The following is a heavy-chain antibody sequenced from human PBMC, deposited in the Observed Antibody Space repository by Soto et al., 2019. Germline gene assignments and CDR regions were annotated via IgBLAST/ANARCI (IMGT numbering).Heavy chain of an antibody. D-gene: IGHD4-17*01. Sequence: TSETLSLTCTVSGCSISSYYWSWIRQPPGKGLEWIGYIYYSGSTNYNPSLKSRVTISVDTSKNQFSLKLSSVTAADTAVYYCASLDYGDYGYYFDYWGQGTLVTVSS. V-gene: IGHV4-59*08. CDR3: ASLDYGDYGYYFDY. J-gene: IGHJ4*02. CDR2: IYYSGST. CDR1: GCSISSYY.